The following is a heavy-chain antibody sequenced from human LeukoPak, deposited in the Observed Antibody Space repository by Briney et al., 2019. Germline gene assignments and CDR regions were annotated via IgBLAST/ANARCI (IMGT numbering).Heavy chain of an antibody. CDR3: ARDGGPQGIRALNY. D-gene: IGHD2-15*01. CDR2: IIPILGIA. CDR1: GYTFTSYA. Sequence: ASVKVSCKASGYTFTSYAISWVRQAPGQGLEWMGRIIPILGIANYAQKFQGRVTITADESTSTAYMELRSLRSDDTAVYYCARDGGPQGIRALNYWGQGTLVTVSS. V-gene: IGHV1-69*04. J-gene: IGHJ4*02.